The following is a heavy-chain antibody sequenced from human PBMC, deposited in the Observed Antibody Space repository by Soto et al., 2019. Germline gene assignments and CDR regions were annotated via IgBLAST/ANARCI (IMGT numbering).Heavy chain of an antibody. CDR3: ARASAGALYDF. V-gene: IGHV1-18*01. CDR2: ISGYNGYR. CDR1: GYIFTNYG. J-gene: IGHJ4*02. D-gene: IGHD6-13*01. Sequence: QVQLVQSGAGVRMPGASVNVSCKTSGYIFTNYGVAWVRQAPGQGLELVAWISGYNGYRKHTQKFQGRVTVTTDTTTRTGYMELRNLRSDDTAVYYCARASAGALYDFWGQGTRVTVSS.